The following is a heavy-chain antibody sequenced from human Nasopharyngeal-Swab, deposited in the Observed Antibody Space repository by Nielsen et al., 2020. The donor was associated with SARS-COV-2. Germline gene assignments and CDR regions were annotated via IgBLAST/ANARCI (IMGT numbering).Heavy chain of an antibody. J-gene: IGHJ2*01. V-gene: IGHV3-48*04. Sequence: GGSLRLSCAASGFTFTTYSMNWVRQAPGKGLEWVAYLNSGSRTIFYADSVKGRFTISRDNAKNSLYLQMNSLRAEDTTVYYCARGGWYFDFWGRGTLVTVSS. CDR3: ARGGWYFDF. CDR2: LNSGSRTI. CDR1: GFTFTTYS. D-gene: IGHD3-16*01.